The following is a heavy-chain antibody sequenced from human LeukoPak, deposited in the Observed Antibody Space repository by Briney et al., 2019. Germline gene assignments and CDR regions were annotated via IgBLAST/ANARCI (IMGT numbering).Heavy chain of an antibody. J-gene: IGHJ4*02. D-gene: IGHD5-18*01. Sequence: SETLSLTCTVSGGSIRSSSYYWGWIRQPPGKGLEWIGSIYYSGSTYYNPSLKSRVTISVDMSKNQFSLKLSSVTAADTAIYYCARDASRIQLWPLWGQGTLVTVSS. CDR3: ARDASRIQLWPL. CDR1: GGSIRSSSYY. CDR2: IYYSGST. V-gene: IGHV4-39*07.